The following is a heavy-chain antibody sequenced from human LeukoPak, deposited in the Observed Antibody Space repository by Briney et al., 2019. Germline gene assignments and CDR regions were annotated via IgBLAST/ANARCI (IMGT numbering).Heavy chain of an antibody. CDR3: AREVVVTAKGYFDL. D-gene: IGHD2-21*02. J-gene: IGHJ2*01. Sequence: SETLSLTCTVSGDSVSCYYWSLIRQPAGKGLEWIGYIYYSGSTNYNPSLKSRVTISVDTSKNQFSLKLSSVTAADTAVYYCAREVVVTAKGYFDLWGRGTLVTVSS. CDR2: IYYSGST. CDR1: GDSVSCYY. V-gene: IGHV4-59*02.